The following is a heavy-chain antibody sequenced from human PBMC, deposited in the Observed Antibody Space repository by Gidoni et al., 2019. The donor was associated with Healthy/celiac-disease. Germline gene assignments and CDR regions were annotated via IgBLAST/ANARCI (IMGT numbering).Heavy chain of an antibody. CDR1: RFTFSSYD. J-gene: IGHJ4*02. D-gene: IGHD6-19*01. CDR2: IGTAGDT. Sequence: EGQLVESGGGWVHPGGSLRLSCAASRFTFSSYDWQWGRHATGKGLEWVSAIGTAGDTYYPGSVKGRFTISREHAKNSLYLQMNSLRAGDTAVYYCARGAVAVAGPIDYWGQGTLVTVSS. CDR3: ARGAVAVAGPIDY. V-gene: IGHV3-13*01.